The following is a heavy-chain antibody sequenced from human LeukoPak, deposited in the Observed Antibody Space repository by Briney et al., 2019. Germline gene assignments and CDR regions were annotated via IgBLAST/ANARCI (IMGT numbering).Heavy chain of an antibody. CDR3: ARDFNWNFHYYYYYMDV. J-gene: IGHJ6*03. CDR1: GYTFTGYY. CDR2: INPNSGGT. Sequence: ASVKVSCKASGYTFTGYYMHWVRQAPGQGLEWMRWINPNSGGTNYAQKFQGRVTMTRDTSISTAYMELSRLRSDDTAVYYCARDFNWNFHYYYYYMDVWGKGTTVTVSS. V-gene: IGHV1-2*02. D-gene: IGHD1-7*01.